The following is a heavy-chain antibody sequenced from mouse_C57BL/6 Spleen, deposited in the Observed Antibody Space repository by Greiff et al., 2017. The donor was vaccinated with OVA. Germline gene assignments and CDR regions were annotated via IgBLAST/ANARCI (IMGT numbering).Heavy chain of an antibody. V-gene: IGHV7-3*01. D-gene: IGHD3-2*02. CDR1: GFTFTAYY. J-gene: IGHJ2*01. CDR2: IRNKANGYTT. CDR3: ARYTAQAFDY. Sequence: EVKLVESGGGLVQPGGSLSLSCAASGFTFTAYYMSWVRQPPGKALEWLGFIRNKANGYTTEYSASVKGRFTISRDNSQSILYLQMNALRAEDSATYYCARYTAQAFDYWGQGTTLTVSS.